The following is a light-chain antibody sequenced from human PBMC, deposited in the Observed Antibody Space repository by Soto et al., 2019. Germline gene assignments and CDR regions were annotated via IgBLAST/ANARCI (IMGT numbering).Light chain of an antibody. CDR3: EAWDDSLNGYV. CDR2: SND. Sequence: QSVLTQPPSASGTPGQRVTISCSGSSSNIGSNSVNWYQQLPGTAPKLLIYSNDRRPSGVPDRFSGSKSGTSASLAISGLQSEDEADYYCEAWDDSLNGYVFGTGNKVTVL. J-gene: IGLJ1*01. CDR1: SSNIGSNS. V-gene: IGLV1-44*01.